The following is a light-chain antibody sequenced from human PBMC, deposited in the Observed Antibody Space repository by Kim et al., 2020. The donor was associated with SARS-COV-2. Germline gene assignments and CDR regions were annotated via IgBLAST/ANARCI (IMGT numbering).Light chain of an antibody. V-gene: IGLV3-19*01. Sequence: VALGQTVRMTCQGDSIRSYYATWYQQKPGQAPILVIYGKNNRPSGIPDRFSGSSSGNTASLTITGTQAGDEADYYCNSRDSNDNVVFGGGTQLTVL. CDR2: GKN. CDR3: NSRDSNDNVV. J-gene: IGLJ2*01. CDR1: SIRSYY.